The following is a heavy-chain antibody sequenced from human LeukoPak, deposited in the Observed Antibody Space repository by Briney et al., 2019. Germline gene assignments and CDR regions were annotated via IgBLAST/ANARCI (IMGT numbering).Heavy chain of an antibody. Sequence: GGSLRLSCAASGFTFSSYGMHWVRQAPGKGLEWVAVISYDGSNKYYADSVKGRFTISRDNAKNSFYLQMNSLRVEDTAVYYCAKGPYSSWLPLGWFDPWGQGTLVTVSS. V-gene: IGHV3-33*03. CDR1: GFTFSSYG. D-gene: IGHD6-13*01. CDR2: ISYDGSNK. CDR3: AKGPYSSWLPLGWFDP. J-gene: IGHJ5*02.